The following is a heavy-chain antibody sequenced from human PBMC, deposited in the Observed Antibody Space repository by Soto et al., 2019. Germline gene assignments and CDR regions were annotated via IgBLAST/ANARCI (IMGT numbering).Heavy chain of an antibody. J-gene: IGHJ4*02. Sequence: QGELQESGPGLVKPSETLSLTCTVSGGSISNHYWSWIRQPPGKGLEWIGYIYYNGNTNYNPPLKSRVTMSVDTSKNQISLKLSSVTAADTAVYYCTRANWYSEYWGQGTLVTVSS. CDR3: TRANWYSEY. CDR2: IYYNGNT. V-gene: IGHV4-59*11. D-gene: IGHD2-21*02. CDR1: GGSISNHY.